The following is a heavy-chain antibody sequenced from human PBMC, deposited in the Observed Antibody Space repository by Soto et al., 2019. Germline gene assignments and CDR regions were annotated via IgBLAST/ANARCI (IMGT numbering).Heavy chain of an antibody. D-gene: IGHD3-3*01. CDR2: IYDSGSS. J-gene: IGHJ6*02. CDR3: ARVRTYYDVWSSSYDFSYGLDV. V-gene: IGHV4-59*01. CDR1: GYSINSYY. Sequence: SETLSLTCPVSGYSINSYYWTWIRQPPGKGLEWIGYIYDSGSSNYNPSVQSRVTISIDTSKNQFSLKLSSVTAADTAIYYCARVRTYYDVWSSSYDFSYGLDVWGQGTTVTVS.